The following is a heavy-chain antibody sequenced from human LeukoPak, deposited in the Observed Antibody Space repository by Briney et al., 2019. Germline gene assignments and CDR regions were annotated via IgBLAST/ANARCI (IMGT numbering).Heavy chain of an antibody. J-gene: IGHJ6*03. CDR1: GGSISSYY. CDR3: ARCINGRGGWYWPTGYYYYMDV. CDR2: IYYSGST. Sequence: NSSETLSLTCTVSGGSISSYYWSWIRQPPGKGLEWIGYIYYSGSTNYNPSLKSRVTISVDTSKNQFSLKLSSVTAADTAVYYCARCINGRGGWYWPTGYYYYMDVWGKGTTVTVSS. D-gene: IGHD6-19*01. V-gene: IGHV4-59*01.